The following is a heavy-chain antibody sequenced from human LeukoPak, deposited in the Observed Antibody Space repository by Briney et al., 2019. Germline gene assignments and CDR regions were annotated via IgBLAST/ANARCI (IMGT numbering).Heavy chain of an antibody. CDR3: ARDRYDFWSGYYSYYYYYMDV. Sequence: ASVKVSCKASGYTFTSYYMHWVRQAPGQGLEWMGIINPSGGSTSYAQKLQGRVTMTRDTSTSTVYMELSSLRSEDTAVYYCARDRYDFWSGYYSYYYYYMDVWGKGTTVTVSS. CDR1: GYTFTSYY. J-gene: IGHJ6*03. D-gene: IGHD3-3*01. V-gene: IGHV1-46*01. CDR2: INPSGGST.